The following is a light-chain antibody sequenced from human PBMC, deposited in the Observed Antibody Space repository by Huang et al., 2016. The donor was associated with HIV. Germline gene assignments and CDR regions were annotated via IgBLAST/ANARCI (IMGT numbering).Light chain of an antibody. J-gene: IGKJ2*01. CDR2: WAS. CDR3: QQYYSPPYT. Sequence: DIEMTQSPDSLTVSIGARAIINCKSSQAVLKNSNKKNYLAWYQQRPGQPPKVLIYWASSRESGVPDRFSGSGSGTDFNLTISSLQPEDLAVYYCQQYYSPPYTFGQGTRLEI. CDR1: QAVLKNSNKKNY. V-gene: IGKV4-1*01.